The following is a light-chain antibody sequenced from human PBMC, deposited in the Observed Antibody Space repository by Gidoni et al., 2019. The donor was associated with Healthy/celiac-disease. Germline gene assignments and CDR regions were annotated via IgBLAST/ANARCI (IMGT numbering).Light chain of an antibody. Sequence: DIQMTKSPSSLSASLGDRVTITCRASQSISSYLNWYQQKPGKAPKLLIYAASSLQSGVPSRFSGSGSGTDFTLTISSLQPEDFATYYCQQNYSTPLTFGGGTKVEIK. V-gene: IGKV1-39*01. CDR3: QQNYSTPLT. J-gene: IGKJ4*01. CDR1: QSISSY. CDR2: AAS.